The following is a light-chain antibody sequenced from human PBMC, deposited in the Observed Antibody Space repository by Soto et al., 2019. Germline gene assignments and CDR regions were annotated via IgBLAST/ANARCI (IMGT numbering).Light chain of an antibody. J-gene: IGLJ2*01. CDR3: CSYAGSSTFV. V-gene: IGLV2-23*03. CDR1: SSYVGSYNL. CDR2: EGS. Sequence: QSALTQPASVSGSPGQSITISCTGTSSYVGSYNLVSWYQQHPGKAPKLMIYEGSKRPSGVSNRFSGSKSGNTASLTISGLQAEDEADYYCCSYAGSSTFVFGGGTQLTVL.